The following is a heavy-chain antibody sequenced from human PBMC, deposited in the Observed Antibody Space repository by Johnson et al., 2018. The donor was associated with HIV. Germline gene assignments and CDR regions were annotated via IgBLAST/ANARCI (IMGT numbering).Heavy chain of an antibody. CDR2: ISYDGTIK. CDR3: AKEMATVNPEAFDI. CDR1: GFTFSSYG. D-gene: IGHD5-24*01. V-gene: IGHV3-30*18. Sequence: QVQLVESGGGVVQPGRSLRLSCAASGFTFSSYGMHWVRQAPGKGLEWVAVISYDGTIKYYAAYAKGRFTISRDNSKNTLYLQMNTLGAEDTAVYYCAKEMATVNPEAFDIWGQGTMVTVSS. J-gene: IGHJ3*02.